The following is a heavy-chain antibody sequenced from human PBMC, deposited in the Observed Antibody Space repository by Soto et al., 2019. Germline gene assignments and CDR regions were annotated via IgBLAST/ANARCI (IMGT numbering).Heavy chain of an antibody. D-gene: IGHD3-22*01. Sequence: SETLSLTCTVSAGSISSTNYYWGWIRQPPGKGLELVGNIYYRGNTYYNTSLNSRVTISVDTSKNQFSLKLSSVTAADTAVYYCASLRSKVVSFNXWGQVTLVTVSX. CDR2: IYYRGNT. CDR1: AGSISSTNYY. J-gene: IGHJ4*02. V-gene: IGHV4-39*01. CDR3: ASLRSKVVSFNX.